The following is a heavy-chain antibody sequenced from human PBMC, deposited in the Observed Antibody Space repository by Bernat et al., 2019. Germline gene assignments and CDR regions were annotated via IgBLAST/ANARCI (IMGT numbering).Heavy chain of an antibody. CDR3: ARDLKVQGVITPSGYFDY. CDR2: IWYDGTNN. V-gene: IGHV3-33*01. D-gene: IGHD3-10*01. Sequence: QVQLVESGGGVVQPGRPLRLSCAASGFTFSRYHMHWVRQAPGKGLEWGAGIWYDGTNNFYADSVKGRFTISRDNSKNTLYLQMNSLRAEDTAVYYCARDLKVQGVITPSGYFDYWGQGTLVTVSS. J-gene: IGHJ4*02. CDR1: GFTFSRYH.